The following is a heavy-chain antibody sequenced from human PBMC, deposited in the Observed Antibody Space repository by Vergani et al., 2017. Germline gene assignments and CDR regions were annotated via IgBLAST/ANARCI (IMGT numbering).Heavy chain of an antibody. CDR1: GYTFTSYY. CDR3: ARDLGAGIAAAWNWFDP. J-gene: IGHJ5*02. D-gene: IGHD6-13*01. Sequence: QVQLVQSGAEVKKPGASVKVSCKASGYTFTSYYMHWVRHAPGQGLEWMGIINPSGGSTSYAQKFQGRVTMTRDTSTSTVYMELSSLRSEDTAVYYCARDLGAGIAAAWNWFDPWGQGTLVTVSS. V-gene: IGHV1-46*03. CDR2: INPSGGST.